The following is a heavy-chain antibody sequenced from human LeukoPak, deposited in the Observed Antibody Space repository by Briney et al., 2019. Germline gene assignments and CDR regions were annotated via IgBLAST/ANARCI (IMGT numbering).Heavy chain of an antibody. CDR3: ARGHSSSLPFDY. Sequence: SVKVSCKASGGTFSSYAISWVRQAPGQGLEWMGGIIPIFGSANYAQKFQGRVTITTDESTSTAYMELSSLRSEDTAMYYCARGHSSSLPFDYWGQGTLVTVSS. CDR1: GGTFSSYA. J-gene: IGHJ4*02. V-gene: IGHV1-69*05. CDR2: IIPIFGSA. D-gene: IGHD6-13*01.